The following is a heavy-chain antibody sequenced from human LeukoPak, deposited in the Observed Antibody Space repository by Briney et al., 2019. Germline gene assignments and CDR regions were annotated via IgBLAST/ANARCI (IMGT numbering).Heavy chain of an antibody. Sequence: GGSLRLSRAASGFTFSSYAMSWVRQAPGKGLEWVSAISGSGGSTYYADSVKGRFTISRDNSKNTLYLQMNSLRAEDTAVYYCAKDLKSDTAMAALGGDYWGQGTLVTVSS. CDR2: ISGSGGST. CDR3: AKDLKSDTAMAALGGDY. V-gene: IGHV3-23*01. D-gene: IGHD5-18*01. J-gene: IGHJ4*02. CDR1: GFTFSSYA.